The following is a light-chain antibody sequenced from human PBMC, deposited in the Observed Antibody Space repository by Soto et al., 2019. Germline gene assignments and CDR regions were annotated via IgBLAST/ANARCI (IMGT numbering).Light chain of an antibody. CDR3: RCYCASPLYT. CDR2: GAS. J-gene: IGKJ2*01. V-gene: IGKV3-20*01. Sequence: EMVLTQSTGTLSLTPGKRASLSSRASQTVTSVHLAWYQQRPGQAPRHLIYGASNSATGVTERFTVSASGTDFTLTYSCLGPEASETYYCRCYCASPLYTCGRGTKLEIE. CDR1: QTVTSVH.